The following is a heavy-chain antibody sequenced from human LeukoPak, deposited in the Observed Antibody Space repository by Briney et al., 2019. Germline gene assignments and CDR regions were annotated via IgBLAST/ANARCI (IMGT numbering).Heavy chain of an antibody. V-gene: IGHV3-74*01. D-gene: IGHD6-19*01. CDR2: IKTDGSST. CDR1: GFTLSSQW. J-gene: IGHJ4*02. CDR3: HPLAYISD. Sequence: GGSLRLTCAVSGFTLSSQWRHWVRQPPGKGLVWVSLIKTDGSSTNYADSEKGRFTISRDDAENTLYLQMRSLRAEDTAMYYCHPLAYISDWGQGTLVTVSS.